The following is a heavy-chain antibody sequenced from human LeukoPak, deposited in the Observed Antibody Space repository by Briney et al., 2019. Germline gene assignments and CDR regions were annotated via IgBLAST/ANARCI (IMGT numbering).Heavy chain of an antibody. D-gene: IGHD7-27*01. V-gene: IGHV3-23*01. Sequence: GGSLRLSCTVSGFTVSSNSMSWVRQAPGKGLEWVSSISGSGGSTYYADSVKGRFTISRDNSKNTLYLQMNSLRAEDTAVYYCAKDPNWGLGDFAFDIWGQGTMVTVSS. CDR3: AKDPNWGLGDFAFDI. CDR1: GFTVSSNS. J-gene: IGHJ3*02. CDR2: ISGSGGST.